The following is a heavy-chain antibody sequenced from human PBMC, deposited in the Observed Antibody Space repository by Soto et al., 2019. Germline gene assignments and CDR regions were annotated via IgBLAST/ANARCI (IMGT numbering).Heavy chain of an antibody. Sequence: TSETLSLTCTVSGGSISSSSYYWGWIRQPPGKGLEWIGSIYYSGSTYYNPSLKSRVTISVDTSKNQFSLKLSSVTAADTAVYYCARGRYTMVRGYDPLPRNYYMDVWGKGTTVTVSS. D-gene: IGHD3-10*01. CDR3: ARGRYTMVRGYDPLPRNYYMDV. CDR1: GGSISSSSYY. CDR2: IYYSGST. J-gene: IGHJ6*03. V-gene: IGHV4-39*07.